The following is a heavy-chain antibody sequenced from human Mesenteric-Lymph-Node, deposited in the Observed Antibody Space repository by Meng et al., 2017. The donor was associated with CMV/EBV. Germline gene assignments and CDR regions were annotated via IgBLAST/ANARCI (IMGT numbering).Heavy chain of an antibody. J-gene: IGHJ4*02. CDR3: ARRGNYDSDYSEY. V-gene: IGHV4-39*01. D-gene: IGHD3-22*01. Sequence: LRDAGPGRVNPSEPLSPFCFIPGAPISNSTYYWTWIRQPPGKGLEWIGSVHHSGTTYYTPSLKGRLTISVDTSANLFSLRLTTVTAADTATYYCARRGNYDSDYSEYWGQGTLVTVSS. CDR2: VHHSGTT. CDR1: GAPISNSTYY.